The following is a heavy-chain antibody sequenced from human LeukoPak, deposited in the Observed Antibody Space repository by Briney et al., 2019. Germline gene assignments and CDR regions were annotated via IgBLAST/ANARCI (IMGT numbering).Heavy chain of an antibody. Sequence: GGSLRLSCAASGFTFSTYAIHWVRQAPGKGLEWVAVISFDGVNTFYADSVKGRFTISRGNSNNTVYLQMNNLRPEDTAVFYCARGQGYESYYYMDVWGKGTTVSVSS. D-gene: IGHD2-2*01. CDR1: GFTFSTYA. J-gene: IGHJ6*03. CDR3: ARGQGYESYYYMDV. V-gene: IGHV3-30*04. CDR2: ISFDGVNT.